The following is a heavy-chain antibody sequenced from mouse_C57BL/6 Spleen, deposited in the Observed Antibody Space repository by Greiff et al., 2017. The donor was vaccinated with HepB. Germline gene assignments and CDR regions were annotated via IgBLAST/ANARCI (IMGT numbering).Heavy chain of an antibody. CDR3: ASWNY. V-gene: IGHV1-42*01. CDR1: GYSFTGYY. Sequence: VQLKESGPELVKPGASVKISCKASGYSFTGYYMNWVKQSPEKSLEWIGEINPSTGGTTYNQKLKAKATLTVDKSSSTAYMQLKSLTSEDSAVYYCASWNYWGQGTTLTVSS. CDR2: INPSTGGT. J-gene: IGHJ2*01.